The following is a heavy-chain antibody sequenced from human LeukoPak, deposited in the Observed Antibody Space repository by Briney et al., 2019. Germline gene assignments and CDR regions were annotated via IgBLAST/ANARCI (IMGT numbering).Heavy chain of an antibody. CDR2: IIPIFGTA. D-gene: IGHD3-22*01. CDR3: ARVRSAKNYYYDSSGYSGPRDAFDI. Sequence: ASVKVSCKASGGTFSSYAISWVRQAPGQGLEWMGGIIPIFGTANYAQKFQGRVTITADESTSTAYMELSSLRAEDTAVYYCARVRSAKNYYYDSSGYSGPRDAFDIWGQGTMVTVSS. V-gene: IGHV1-69*13. J-gene: IGHJ3*02. CDR1: GGTFSSYA.